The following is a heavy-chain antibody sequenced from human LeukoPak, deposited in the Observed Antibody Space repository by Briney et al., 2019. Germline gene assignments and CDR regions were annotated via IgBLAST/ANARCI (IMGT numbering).Heavy chain of an antibody. V-gene: IGHV3-30*18. CDR1: GFXFSSYG. CDR2: ISYDGSNK. Sequence: GRSLRLSCAASGFXFSSYGIHWAREAPGKGLKWVAVISYDGSNKYYADSVKGRFTISRDNSKNTLYLQMNSLRAEDTAVYYCAKDALIAVAGFFDYWGQGILVTVSS. J-gene: IGHJ4*02. D-gene: IGHD6-19*01. CDR3: AKDALIAVAGFFDY.